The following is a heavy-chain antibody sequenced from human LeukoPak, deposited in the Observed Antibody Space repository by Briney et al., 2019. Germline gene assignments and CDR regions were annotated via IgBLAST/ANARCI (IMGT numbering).Heavy chain of an antibody. CDR1: GFTLSGYS. CDR2: VTSSSNYI. CDR3: ARDPAGASSSWYYFDN. D-gene: IGHD6-13*01. V-gene: IGHV3-21*04. Sequence: TGGSLRLSCAASGFTLSGYSMTWVRQAPGKGLECVSFVTSSSNYIYYADSVKGRFTISRDTAKNSLYLQMSSLRTEDTAMYYCARDPAGASSSWYYFDNWGQGTLVTVSS. J-gene: IGHJ4*02.